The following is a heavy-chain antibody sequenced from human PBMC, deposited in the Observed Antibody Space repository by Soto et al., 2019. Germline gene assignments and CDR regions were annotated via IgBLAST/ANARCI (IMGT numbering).Heavy chain of an antibody. J-gene: IGHJ5*02. Sequence: ASVKVSCKASGYTFTSYGISWVRQAPGQGLEWMGWISAYNGNTNYAQKLQGRVTMTTDTSTSTAYMELRSLRSDDTAVYYCARVPYDILTGYFEGWFDPWGQGTLVTVSS. V-gene: IGHV1-18*01. CDR3: ARVPYDILTGYFEGWFDP. CDR2: ISAYNGNT. CDR1: GYTFTSYG. D-gene: IGHD3-9*01.